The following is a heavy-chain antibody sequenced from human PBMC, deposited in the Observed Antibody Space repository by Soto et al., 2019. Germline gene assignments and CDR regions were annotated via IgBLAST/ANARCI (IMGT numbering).Heavy chain of an antibody. Sequence: QVQLVQSGAEVKKPGASVKVSCKASGYTFANFGVTWVRQAPGQGLEWMGWISNSNGNIEYAQKLQGRVTMTSDTSPDTAYMELRNLRADDTAVFYCARDYRNSVDDYPRVDYWGQGTLITVSS. CDR3: ARDYRNSVDDYPRVDY. CDR1: GYTFANFG. J-gene: IGHJ4*02. D-gene: IGHD5-12*01. V-gene: IGHV1-18*01. CDR2: ISNSNGNI.